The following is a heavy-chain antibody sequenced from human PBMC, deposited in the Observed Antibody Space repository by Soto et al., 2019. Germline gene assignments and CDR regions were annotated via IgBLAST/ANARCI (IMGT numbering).Heavy chain of an antibody. CDR2: IYPGDSDT. CDR1: GYNFNTYW. CDR3: ARINPDYYGSGSYSNPEGYFDY. Sequence: GESLKISCEGSGYNFNTYWIGWVRQMPGKGLEWMGIIYPGDSDTRYSPSFQGHVTISADKSISTAYLQWSSLKASDTAMYYCARINPDYYGSGSYSNPEGYFDYWGQGTLVTVSS. V-gene: IGHV5-51*01. D-gene: IGHD3-10*01. J-gene: IGHJ4*02.